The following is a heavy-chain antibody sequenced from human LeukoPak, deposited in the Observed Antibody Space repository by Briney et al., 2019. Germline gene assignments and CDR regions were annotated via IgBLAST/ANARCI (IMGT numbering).Heavy chain of an antibody. D-gene: IGHD3-10*01. CDR2: IYSGGTR. Sequence: PGGSLRLSCSVSGFTVSTNYMSWVRQAPGKGLEWVSVIYSGGTRYYADSVKGRFTISRDNSKNTLYLQMNSLRAEDTAVYYCARDKLWFGEFSFDYWGQGTLVTVSS. CDR3: ARDKLWFGEFSFDY. CDR1: GFTVSTNY. J-gene: IGHJ4*02. V-gene: IGHV3-66*01.